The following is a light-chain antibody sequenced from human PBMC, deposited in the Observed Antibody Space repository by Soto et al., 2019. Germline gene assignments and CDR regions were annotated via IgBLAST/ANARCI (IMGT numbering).Light chain of an antibody. CDR1: QSLGGN. CDR2: RAS. CDR3: QQYSNWPRT. V-gene: IGKV3-15*01. J-gene: IGKJ1*01. Sequence: EMTPAPATLSIRAGDTATLCSRPSQSLGGNLAWYQQKPGQAPRLLIFRASSRARGVPARFSASGSGTEFTLTISGLQSEDFAVYYCQQYSNWPRTVGQGTKVDI.